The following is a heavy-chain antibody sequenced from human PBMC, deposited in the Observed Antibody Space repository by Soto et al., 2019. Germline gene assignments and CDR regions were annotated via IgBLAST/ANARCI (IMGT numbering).Heavy chain of an antibody. V-gene: IGHV3-53*02. CDR1: GFSVSNNY. CDR3: ARRKAVSRNPNYYYYGLDV. D-gene: IGHD1-1*01. Sequence: EVQLVETGGGLIQPGGSLRLSCAASGFSVSNNYMTWVRQAPGKGLEWVSILYSGGSAYYSDSVKDRFTISRDNSKNTLYLHINGLRAEDTAVYYCARRKAVSRNPNYYYYGLDVWGQGTTVTVSS. CDR2: LYSGGSA. J-gene: IGHJ6*01.